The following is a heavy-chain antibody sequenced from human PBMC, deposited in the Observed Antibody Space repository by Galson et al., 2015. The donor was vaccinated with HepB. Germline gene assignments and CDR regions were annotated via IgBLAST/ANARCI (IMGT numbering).Heavy chain of an antibody. CDR3: ARAAIAVAGFDY. CDR2: TYYRSKWYN. J-gene: IGHJ4*02. V-gene: IGHV6-1*01. D-gene: IGHD6-19*01. CDR1: GDSVSSNSVA. Sequence: CAISGDSVSSNSVAWNWIRQSPSRGLEWLGRTYYRSKWYNDYAVSVKSRITINPDTSKNQFSLQLNSVTPEDTAVYYCARAAIAVAGFDYWGQGTLVTVSS.